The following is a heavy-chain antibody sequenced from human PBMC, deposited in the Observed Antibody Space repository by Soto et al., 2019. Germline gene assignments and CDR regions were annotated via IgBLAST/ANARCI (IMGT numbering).Heavy chain of an antibody. Sequence: GGSLRLSCAASGFTFSSYWMSWVRQAPGKGLEWVANIKQDGSEKYYVDSVKGRFTISRDNAKNSLYLQMNSLRAEDTAVYYCARDPFRDLTTTLGYYYGMDVWGQGTTVTVSS. J-gene: IGHJ6*02. V-gene: IGHV3-7*05. D-gene: IGHD1-1*01. CDR1: GFTFSSYW. CDR3: ARDPFRDLTTTLGYYYGMDV. CDR2: IKQDGSEK.